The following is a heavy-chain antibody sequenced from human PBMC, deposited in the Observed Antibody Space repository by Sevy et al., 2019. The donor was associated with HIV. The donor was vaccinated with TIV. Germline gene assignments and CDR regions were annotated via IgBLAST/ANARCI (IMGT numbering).Heavy chain of an antibody. CDR2: IRSKAYGGTT. Sequence: LRLSCTASGFTFGDYAMSWVRQAPGKGLEWVGFIRSKAYGGTTEYAASVKGRFTISRDDSKSIAYLQMNSLKTEETAVYYCTRGEMNNSPYYYYGMDVWGQGTTVTVSS. D-gene: IGHD1-20*01. V-gene: IGHV3-49*04. CDR3: TRGEMNNSPYYYYGMDV. CDR1: GFTFGDYA. J-gene: IGHJ6*02.